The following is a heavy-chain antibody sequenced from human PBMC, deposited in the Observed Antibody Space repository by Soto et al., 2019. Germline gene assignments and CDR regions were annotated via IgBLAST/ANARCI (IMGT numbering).Heavy chain of an antibody. J-gene: IGHJ4*02. CDR3: VGVAV. Sequence: EVQLVESGGGLVQPGGSLRLSCAASGFTFSNYWMSWVRQAPGKGLEWVANITVDGSEKYYVDSVNGRFTITRDNAKTSLCLRMIMLRGVDTAVYYGVGVAVWGQATVVSVSS. V-gene: IGHV3-7*05. CDR2: ITVDGSEK. CDR1: GFTFSNYW. D-gene: IGHD6-19*01.